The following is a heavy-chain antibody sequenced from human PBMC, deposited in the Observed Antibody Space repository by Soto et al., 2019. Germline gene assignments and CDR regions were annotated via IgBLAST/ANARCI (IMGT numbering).Heavy chain of an antibody. Sequence: GGSLRLSCAASGFTVSSYYMSWVRQAPGKGLEWVSVIYTGGGTFYADSVKGRFTISRHNSENTLYLQMNSLRAEDTAVYYCARGDVTDVWGKGTMVTVSS. V-gene: IGHV3-53*04. CDR3: ARGDVTDV. J-gene: IGHJ6*04. CDR1: GFTVSSYY. CDR2: IYTGGGT.